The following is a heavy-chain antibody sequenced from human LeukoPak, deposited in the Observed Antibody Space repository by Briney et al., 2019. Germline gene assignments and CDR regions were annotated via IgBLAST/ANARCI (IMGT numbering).Heavy chain of an antibody. D-gene: IGHD1-26*01. CDR1: GGSISSYY. CDR2: IYYSVST. CDR3: ARDVRRYYDWYFDL. Sequence: SETRSLTCTVSGGSISSYYWSWIRQPPGKGLEWIGDIYYSVSTNYNPSLKSRFTISADTSKTQFSLKLSSVTAADTAVYYCARDVRRYYDWYFDLWGRGKLVTVSS. V-gene: IGHV4-59*01. J-gene: IGHJ2*01.